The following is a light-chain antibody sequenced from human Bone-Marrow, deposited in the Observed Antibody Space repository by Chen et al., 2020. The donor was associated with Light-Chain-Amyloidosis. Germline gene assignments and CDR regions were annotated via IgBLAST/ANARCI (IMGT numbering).Light chain of an antibody. V-gene: IGLV1-40*01. J-gene: IGLJ2*01. Sequence: QSVLTQPPSVSGAPGQRVTLSSTGSSSNIGAGYEVHWYRQLPGTAPKLLISGNSNRPSGVPDRFSGSRSGTSASLAISGLQAEDEADYYCQSYDTSLSGSVFGGGTKLTVL. CDR1: SSNIGAGYE. CDR3: QSYDTSLSGSV. CDR2: GNS.